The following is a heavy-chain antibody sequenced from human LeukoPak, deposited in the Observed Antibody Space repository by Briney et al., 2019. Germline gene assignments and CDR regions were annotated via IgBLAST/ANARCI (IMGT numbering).Heavy chain of an antibody. CDR1: GFTFDDYA. J-gene: IGHJ4*02. D-gene: IGHD1-26*01. Sequence: SGRSLRLSCAASGFTFDDYAMHWVRHAPGKGPEWVSGISWNSGSIGYADSVKGRFTISRDNAKNSLYLQMNSLRAEDTALYYCAKVPSWELRSYYFDYWGQGTLVTVSS. CDR2: ISWNSGSI. CDR3: AKVPSWELRSYYFDY. V-gene: IGHV3-9*01.